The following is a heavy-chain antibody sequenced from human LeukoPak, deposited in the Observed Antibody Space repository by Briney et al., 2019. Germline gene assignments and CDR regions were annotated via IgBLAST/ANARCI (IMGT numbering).Heavy chain of an antibody. V-gene: IGHV3-74*01. J-gene: IGHJ6*04. CDR1: GLTFSSYW. CDR2: INSDGSTT. D-gene: IGHD2-2*01. CDR3: ARDYCSSTSCFPDV. Sequence: GSLRLSCAASGLTFSSYWMHWVRQAPGKGLVWVSRINSDGSTTSYADSVKGRFTISRDNAKNTLYLQMNRLRAEDTAVYYCARDYCSSTSCFPDVWGKGTTVTVSS.